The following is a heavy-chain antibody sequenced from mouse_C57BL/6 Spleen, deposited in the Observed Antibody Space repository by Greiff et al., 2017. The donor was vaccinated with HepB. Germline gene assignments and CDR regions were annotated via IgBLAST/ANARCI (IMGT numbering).Heavy chain of an antibody. CDR3: ARAPYDYGSSYCWYFDV. Sequence: VQLQQSGPELVKPGASVKIPCKASGYTFTDYNMDWVKQSHGKSLEWIGDINPNNGGTIYNQKFKGKATLTVDKPSSTAYMELRSLTSEDTAVYYCARAPYDYGSSYCWYFDVWGTGTTVTVSS. J-gene: IGHJ1*03. CDR2: INPNNGGT. CDR1: GYTFTDYN. V-gene: IGHV1-18*01. D-gene: IGHD1-1*01.